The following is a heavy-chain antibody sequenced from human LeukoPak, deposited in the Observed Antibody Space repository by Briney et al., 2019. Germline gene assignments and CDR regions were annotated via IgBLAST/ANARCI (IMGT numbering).Heavy chain of an antibody. V-gene: IGHV3-48*03. J-gene: IGHJ5*02. CDR3: AKDKAPGS. CDR1: GFTFNSYE. Sequence: QPGGSLRLSCAASGFTFNSYEMNWVRQAPGKGLEWVSYISSSGDIIYYADSVKGRFTISRDNAKNSLYLRMNSLRAEDTAVYYCAKDKAPGSWGQGTPVTVSS. CDR2: ISSSGDII.